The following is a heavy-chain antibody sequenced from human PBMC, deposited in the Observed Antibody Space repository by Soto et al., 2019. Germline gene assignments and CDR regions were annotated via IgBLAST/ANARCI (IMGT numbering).Heavy chain of an antibody. CDR2: LGGSGADK. V-gene: IGHV3-23*01. CDR3: AKDAIAKHGVWEAFDI. Sequence: EVQLLESGGGLVQPGGSLRLSCTASGFRFSDYAMSWVRQAPGKGLQWVSGLGGSGADKNYADSVRGRFTVSRDDSKNTLYLQMSSLRAEDTAVYYCAKDAIAKHGVWEAFDIWGQGTKVTVSS. D-gene: IGHD1-26*01. CDR1: GFRFSDYA. J-gene: IGHJ3*02.